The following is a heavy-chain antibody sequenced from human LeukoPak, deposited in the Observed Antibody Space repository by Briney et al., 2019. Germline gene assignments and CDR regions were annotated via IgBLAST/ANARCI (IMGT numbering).Heavy chain of an antibody. J-gene: IGHJ4*02. CDR1: GFTFSSYA. V-gene: IGHV3-23*01. CDR2: ISGSGGST. CDR3: AAGYAGY. D-gene: IGHD5-12*01. Sequence: PGGSLRLSCVASGFTFSSYAMSWVRQAPGKGLESISGSGGSTNYADSVKGRFTISRDNAKNTLYLQMNSLRAEDTAVYFCAAGYAGYWGQGTLVTVSS.